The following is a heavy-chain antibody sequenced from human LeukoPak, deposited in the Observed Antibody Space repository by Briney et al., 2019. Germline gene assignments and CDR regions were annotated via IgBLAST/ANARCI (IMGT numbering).Heavy chain of an antibody. J-gene: IGHJ4*02. D-gene: IGHD3-9*01. V-gene: IGHV1-2*02. CDR2: INPNSGGT. Sequence: ASVKVSCKASGYTFTGYYMHWVRQAPGQGLEWMGWINPNSGGTNYTQKFQGRVTMTTDTSTTTAYMELRSLRSDDTAVYYCARDSILTGLVDYWGQGTLVTVSS. CDR3: ARDSILTGLVDY. CDR1: GYTFTGYY.